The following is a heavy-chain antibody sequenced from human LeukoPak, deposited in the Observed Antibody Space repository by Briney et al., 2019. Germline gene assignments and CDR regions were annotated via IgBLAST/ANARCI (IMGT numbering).Heavy chain of an antibody. CDR2: ISYDGSNK. CDR1: GGSFSGYY. V-gene: IGHV3-30*03. CDR3: ARAIAAAGTMFYFQH. J-gene: IGHJ1*01. Sequence: LSLTCAVYGGSFSGYYWSWVRQAPGKGLEWVAVISYDGSNKYYADSVKGRFTISRDNSKNTLYLQMSSLRAEDTAVYYCARAIAAAGTMFYFQHWGQGTLVTVSS. D-gene: IGHD6-13*01.